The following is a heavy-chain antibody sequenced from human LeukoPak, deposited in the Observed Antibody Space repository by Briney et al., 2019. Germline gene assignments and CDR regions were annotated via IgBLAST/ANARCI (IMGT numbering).Heavy chain of an antibody. CDR3: ARNARYYYYMDV. CDR1: GGSISSYY. Sequence: PETLSLTCTVSGGSISSYYWSWIRQPPGKGLEWIGYIYYSGSTNYNPSLKSRVTISVDTSKNQFSLKLSSVTAADTAVYYCARNARYYYYMDVWGKGTTVTISS. D-gene: IGHD1-1*01. J-gene: IGHJ6*03. CDR2: IYYSGST. V-gene: IGHV4-59*01.